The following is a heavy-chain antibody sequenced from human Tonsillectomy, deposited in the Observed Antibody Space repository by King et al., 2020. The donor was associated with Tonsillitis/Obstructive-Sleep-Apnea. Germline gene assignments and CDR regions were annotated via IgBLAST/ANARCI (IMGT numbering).Heavy chain of an antibody. Sequence: QLQESGPGLVKPSQTLSLTCSVSGDSISSGGYYWTWIRQHPGKGLEWIGYIYYSWTAYYNPSLKSRVILSVDTSKNEFSLKLNSVTAADTAVYYCVRAARRIQLESHTPYDHWGDGILVTVSS. J-gene: IGHJ5*02. CDR2: IYYSWTA. CDR1: GDSISSGGYY. D-gene: IGHD5-18*01. V-gene: IGHV4-31*03. CDR3: VRAARRIQLESHTPYDH.